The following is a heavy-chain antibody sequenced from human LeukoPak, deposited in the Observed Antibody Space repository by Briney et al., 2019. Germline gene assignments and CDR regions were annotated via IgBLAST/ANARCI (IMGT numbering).Heavy chain of an antibody. CDR3: AKSHPPDY. Sequence: GGSLRLSCSASGFTFSSYAMHWVRQAPGKGLEWVSYISSSSSATYYADSVKGRFTISRDNSKNTLYLQMNSLRAEDTAVYYCAKSHPPDYWGQGTLVTVSS. CDR2: ISSSSSAT. J-gene: IGHJ4*02. CDR1: GFTFSSYA. V-gene: IGHV3-23*01.